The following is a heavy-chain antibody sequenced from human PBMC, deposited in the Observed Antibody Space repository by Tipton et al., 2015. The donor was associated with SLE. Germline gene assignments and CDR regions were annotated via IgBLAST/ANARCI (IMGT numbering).Heavy chain of an antibody. D-gene: IGHD6-19*01. J-gene: IGHJ3*02. CDR1: GFTFGDYA. CDR2: IRSKAYGGTT. Sequence: SLRLSCTASGFTFGDYAMSWVRQAPGKGLEWVGFIRSKAYGGTTEYAASVKGRFTISRDDSKSIAYLQMNSLKTEDTAVYYCARGRAGDAFDIWGQGTMVTVSS. CDR3: ARGRAGDAFDI. V-gene: IGHV3-49*04.